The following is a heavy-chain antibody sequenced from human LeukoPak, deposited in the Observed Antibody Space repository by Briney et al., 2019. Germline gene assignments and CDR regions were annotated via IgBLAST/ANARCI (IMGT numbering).Heavy chain of an antibody. Sequence: SVKVSCKASGGTFSSYAISWVRQAPGQGLEWMGRIIPILGIANYAQKFQGRVTITADKSTSTAYMELSSLRSEDTAVYYCARDGAPCYDSNPLDYWGQGTLVTVSS. CDR1: GGTFSSYA. J-gene: IGHJ4*02. V-gene: IGHV1-69*04. CDR3: ARDGAPCYDSNPLDY. D-gene: IGHD3-22*01. CDR2: IIPILGIA.